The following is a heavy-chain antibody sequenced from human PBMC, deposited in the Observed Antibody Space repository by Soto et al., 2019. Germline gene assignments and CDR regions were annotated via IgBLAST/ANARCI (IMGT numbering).Heavy chain of an antibody. CDR3: AAGSTVTTFAPGSGFYMDV. D-gene: IGHD4-17*01. Sequence: ASVKVSCKASGGTFSSYDINWVRQATGQGLEWMGWMNPNSGNTGYAQKFQGRVTMTRNTSISTAYVELSSLRSEDTAVYYCAAGSTVTTFAPGSGFYMDVWGKGTTVTVSS. V-gene: IGHV1-8*02. CDR2: MNPNSGNT. CDR1: GGTFSSYD. J-gene: IGHJ6*03.